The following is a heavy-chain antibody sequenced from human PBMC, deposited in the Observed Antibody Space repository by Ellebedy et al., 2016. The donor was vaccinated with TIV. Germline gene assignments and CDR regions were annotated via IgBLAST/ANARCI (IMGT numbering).Heavy chain of an antibody. CDR1: GVSISTSSYY. Sequence: MPSETLSLTCTVSGVSISTSSYYWGWIRQPPGKGLEWIGSMYYSGSTYYNPSLKSRVTISVDTSKNQFSLKLSSVTAADTAVYYCARHVKTMFDLYYFDYWGQGTLVTVSS. D-gene: IGHD3-10*02. J-gene: IGHJ4*02. V-gene: IGHV4-39*01. CDR2: MYYSGST. CDR3: ARHVKTMFDLYYFDY.